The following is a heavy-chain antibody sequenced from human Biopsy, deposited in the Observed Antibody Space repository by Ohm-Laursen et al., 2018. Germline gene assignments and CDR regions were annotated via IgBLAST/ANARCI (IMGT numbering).Heavy chain of an antibody. Sequence: LSLTCPVSGGFISTYYWNWIRQAAGKALEWIGRIYNTGSTNYNPSLQSRVTMSLDTSKNQFSLKMSSVTAADTAVYYCARDLPYYENSGYGAFDMWGQGTMVTVSS. J-gene: IGHJ3*02. V-gene: IGHV4-4*07. CDR1: GGFISTYY. D-gene: IGHD3-22*01. CDR2: IYNTGST. CDR3: ARDLPYYENSGYGAFDM.